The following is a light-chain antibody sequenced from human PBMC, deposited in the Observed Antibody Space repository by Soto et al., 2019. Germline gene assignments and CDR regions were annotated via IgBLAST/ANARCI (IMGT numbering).Light chain of an antibody. V-gene: IGLV2-8*01. J-gene: IGLJ1*01. CDR2: EVT. CDR1: SSDVGAYNY. CDR3: CSYADNTDYV. Sequence: QSALTQPPSASGSLGQSVTISCTGTSSDVGAYNYVSWYQQHPGKAPKLMIYEVTRRPSGVPDRFSGSKSGNTASLNVSGLQADDEADYYCCSYADNTDYVFGTGTKVTVL.